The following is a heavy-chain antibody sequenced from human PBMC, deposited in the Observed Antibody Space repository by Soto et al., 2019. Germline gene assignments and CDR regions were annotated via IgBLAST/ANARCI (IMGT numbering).Heavy chain of an antibody. D-gene: IGHD4-17*01. CDR1: GGTFSSYA. J-gene: IGHJ4*02. CDR3: ARVSQRLTTVTTFDY. Sequence: SVKVSCKASGGTFSSYAISWVRQAPGQGLEWMGGIIPIFGTANYAQKFQGRVTITADESTSTAYMELSSLRSEDTAVYYCARVSQRLTTVTTFDYWGQGTLVTVSS. V-gene: IGHV1-69*13. CDR2: IIPIFGTA.